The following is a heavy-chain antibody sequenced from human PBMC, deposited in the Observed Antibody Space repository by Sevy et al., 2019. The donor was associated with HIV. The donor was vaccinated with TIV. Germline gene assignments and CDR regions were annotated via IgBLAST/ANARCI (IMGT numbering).Heavy chain of an antibody. CDR3: AREPALTGTKRYGMDV. V-gene: IGHV1-2*06. CDR2: INPNSGGT. J-gene: IGHJ6*02. Sequence: ASVKVSCKASGYTFTGYYMHWVRQAPGQGLEWMGRINPNSGGTNYAQKFQGRVTMTRDTSISTAYMELSRLRSDDTAVYYCAREPALTGTKRYGMDVWGQGTTVTVSS. D-gene: IGHD1-20*01. CDR1: GYTFTGYY.